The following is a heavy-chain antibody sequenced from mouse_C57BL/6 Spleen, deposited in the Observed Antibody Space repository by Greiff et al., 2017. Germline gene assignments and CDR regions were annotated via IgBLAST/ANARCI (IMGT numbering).Heavy chain of an antibody. CDR1: GYAFSSSW. D-gene: IGHD2-2*01. CDR2: IYPGDGDT. Sequence: VQLQQSGPELVKPGASVKISCKASGYAFSSSWMNWVKPRPGKGLEWIGRIYPGDGDTKYNGKFKGKATLTADKSSSTAYLQLSSLTFEDAAVDYYARSDGYDGYYFDYWGQGTTLTVSS. J-gene: IGHJ2*01. CDR3: ARSDGYDGYYFDY. V-gene: IGHV1-82*01.